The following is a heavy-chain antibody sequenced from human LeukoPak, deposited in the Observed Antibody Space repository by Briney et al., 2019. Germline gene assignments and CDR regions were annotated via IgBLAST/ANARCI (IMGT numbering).Heavy chain of an antibody. J-gene: IGHJ4*02. Sequence: GGSLRLSCAASGFPFNAYWMTWVRQAPGKGLEGVSAISGSGGSTYYADSVKGRFTISRDNSKNTLYLQMNSLRAEDTAVYYCAKAVAARPDVGYFDYWGQGTLVTVSS. CDR1: GFPFNAYW. V-gene: IGHV3-23*01. CDR2: ISGSGGST. CDR3: AKAVAARPDVGYFDY. D-gene: IGHD6-6*01.